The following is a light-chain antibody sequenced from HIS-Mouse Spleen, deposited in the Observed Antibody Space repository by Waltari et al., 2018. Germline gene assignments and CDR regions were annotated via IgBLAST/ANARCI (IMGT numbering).Light chain of an antibody. Sequence: SYVLTQPPSVSVAPGKTARITCRGNKIGKKRVQWYQQKPGQAPVLVVYEDSDRPSGIPERFSGSNSGTTATLTISRVEAGDEADYYCQVWDSSSDHMVFGGGTKLTVL. J-gene: IGLJ2*01. CDR3: QVWDSSSDHMV. CDR1: KIGKKR. V-gene: IGLV3-21*03. CDR2: EDS.